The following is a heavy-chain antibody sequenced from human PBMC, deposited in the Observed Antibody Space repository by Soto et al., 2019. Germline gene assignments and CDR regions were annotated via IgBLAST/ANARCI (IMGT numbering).Heavy chain of an antibody. D-gene: IGHD6-6*01. CDR1: GYSFTSYW. V-gene: IGHV5-51*01. J-gene: IGHJ6*02. CDR3: ARTDSSSSGRGGMDV. Sequence: GESLKISCKGSGYSFTSYWIGWVRQMPGKGLEWMGIIYPGDSDTRYSPSFQGQVTISADKSISTAYLQWSSLKASDTAMYYCARTDSSSSGRGGMDVWGQGTTVTVSS. CDR2: IYPGDSDT.